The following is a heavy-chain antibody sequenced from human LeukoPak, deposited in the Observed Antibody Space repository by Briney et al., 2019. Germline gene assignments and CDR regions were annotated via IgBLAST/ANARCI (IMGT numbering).Heavy chain of an antibody. CDR3: ARRSVSIAARLTFDI. CDR2: IIPIFGTA. CDR1: GGTFSSYA. J-gene: IGHJ3*02. Sequence: SVRVSCKASGGTFSSYAISWVRQAPGQGLEWMGGIIPIFGTANYAQKFQGRVTITTDESTSTAYMELSSLRSEDTAVYYRARRSVSIAARLTFDIWGQGTMVTVSS. D-gene: IGHD6-6*01. V-gene: IGHV1-69*05.